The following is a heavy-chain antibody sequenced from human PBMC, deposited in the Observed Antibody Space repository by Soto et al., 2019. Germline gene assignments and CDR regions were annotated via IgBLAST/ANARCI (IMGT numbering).Heavy chain of an antibody. V-gene: IGHV1-46*01. J-gene: IGHJ4*02. D-gene: IGHD4-17*01. CDR1: GYTFTSYY. Sequence: QVQLVQSGAEVKKPGASVKVSCKASGYTFTSYYMHWVRQAPGQGLEWMGIIIPSGGSTRYAQKCQGGVTMTRDTSTSTVYMELSSLRSEDTAVYYCARDRGGDYVYDYWGQGTLVTVSS. CDR2: IIPSGGST. CDR3: ARDRGGDYVYDY.